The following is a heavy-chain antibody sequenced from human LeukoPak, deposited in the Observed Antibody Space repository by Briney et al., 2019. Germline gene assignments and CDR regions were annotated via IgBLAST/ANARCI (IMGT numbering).Heavy chain of an antibody. CDR3: AKALSGDYEHWFDP. J-gene: IGHJ5*02. D-gene: IGHD4-17*01. V-gene: IGHV3-23*01. Sequence: PGGSLRLSCAASGFSFSSYAMSWVLQAPGKGLEWVSAISGSGGSTYYEDYVRSGFTISRDNSKNTLYLQMNSLRAEDTAVYYCAKALSGDYEHWFDPWGQGTLVTVSS. CDR1: GFSFSSYA. CDR2: ISGSGGST.